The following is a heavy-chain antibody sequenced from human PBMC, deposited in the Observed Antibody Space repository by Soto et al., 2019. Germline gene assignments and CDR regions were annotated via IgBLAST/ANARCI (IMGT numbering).Heavy chain of an antibody. CDR3: PHKGGGDRILDY. J-gene: IGHJ4*02. CDR1: GFSLSTSGVG. V-gene: IGHV2-5*02. Sequence: QITLKESGPTLVKPTQTLSLTCTFSGFSLSTSGVGVGWIRQPPGKALEWLALIYWDDAKHYSPSLKSRLTTPKDPSKNQVALIMPNMAPVDTAPYSCPHKGGGDRILDYWGQGTLVTVSS. D-gene: IGHD3-16*01. CDR2: IYWDDAK.